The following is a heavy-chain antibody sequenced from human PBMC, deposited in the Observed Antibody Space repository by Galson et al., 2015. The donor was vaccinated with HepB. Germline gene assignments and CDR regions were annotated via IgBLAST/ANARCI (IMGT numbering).Heavy chain of an antibody. D-gene: IGHD3-10*01. Sequence: CAISGDSVSSKSAAWNWIRQSPSRGLEWLGRTYYRSKWYNDYALSVKSRISINPDTSKNQFSLQLNSVTPEETAMYFCARTSGNFDSWGQGCLVTVSS. V-gene: IGHV6-1*01. J-gene: IGHJ4*02. CDR3: ARTSGNFDS. CDR2: TYYRSKWYN. CDR1: GDSVSSKSAA.